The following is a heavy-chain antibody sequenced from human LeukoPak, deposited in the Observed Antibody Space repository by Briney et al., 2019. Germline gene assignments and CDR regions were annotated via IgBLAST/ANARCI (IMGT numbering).Heavy chain of an antibody. D-gene: IGHD6-13*01. CDR2: ISSSSSTI. J-gene: IGHJ5*02. Sequence: GGSLRLSCAASGFTFSSYSMNCVRQAPGKGREGVSYISSSSSTIYYADSVKGRFTISRDNAKNSLYLQMNSLRAADTAVYYCARDLARYRSRWTWGQRTLVTVSS. CDR1: GFTFSSYS. V-gene: IGHV3-48*04. CDR3: ARDLARYRSRWT.